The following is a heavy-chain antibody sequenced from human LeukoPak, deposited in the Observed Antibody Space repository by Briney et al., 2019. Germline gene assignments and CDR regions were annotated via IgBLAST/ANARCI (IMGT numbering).Heavy chain of an antibody. J-gene: IGHJ4*02. Sequence: GGSLRLSCAASGFTFSSYAMHWVRQAPGKGLEWVAVISYDGSNKYYADSVKGRFTISRDNSKNTLYLQMNSLRAEDTAVYYCARIPRGNSYGYPLDYWGQGTLVTVSS. CDR2: ISYDGSNK. V-gene: IGHV3-30*04. D-gene: IGHD5-18*01. CDR3: ARIPRGNSYGYPLDY. CDR1: GFTFSSYA.